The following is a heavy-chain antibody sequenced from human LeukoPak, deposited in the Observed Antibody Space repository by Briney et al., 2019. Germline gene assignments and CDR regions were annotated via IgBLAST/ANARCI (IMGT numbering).Heavy chain of an antibody. J-gene: IGHJ6*02. CDR3: ARGEYDLLTGVYDTYGIDV. Sequence: GGSLRLSCAASGFTFSSYAMSWVRQAPGKGLEWVSSISSSSSYIYYADSVKGRFTISRDNAKNSLYLQMNSLRAEDTAVYYCARGEYDLLTGVYDTYGIDVWGQGTTVTVSS. D-gene: IGHD3-9*01. CDR2: ISSSSSYI. V-gene: IGHV3-21*01. CDR1: GFTFSSYA.